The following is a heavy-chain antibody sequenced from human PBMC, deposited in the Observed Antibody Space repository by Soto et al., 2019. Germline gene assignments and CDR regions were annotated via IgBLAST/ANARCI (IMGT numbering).Heavy chain of an antibody. J-gene: IGHJ4*02. Sequence: WETLSLTCRVSGGSMSGYYWSWIRQAPGKGLEWIGYVYYTGSTNYNPSLQSRVTISVDTSKNQFSLKLSSVTAADTAVYYCARQESMYYFDYWGQGTLVTVSS. CDR3: ARQESMYYFDY. CDR2: VYYTGST. CDR1: GGSMSGYY. V-gene: IGHV4-59*08. D-gene: IGHD3-10*02.